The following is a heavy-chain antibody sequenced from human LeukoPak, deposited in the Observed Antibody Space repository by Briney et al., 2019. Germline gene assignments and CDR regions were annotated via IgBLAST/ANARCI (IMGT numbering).Heavy chain of an antibody. V-gene: IGHV3-23*01. J-gene: IGHJ4*02. D-gene: IGHD3-22*01. CDR3: ARAGTMIGYYFDY. CDR2: ISGSGGST. CDR1: GFTFSSYA. Sequence: GGSLRLSCAASGFTFSSYAMSWVRQAPGKGLEWVSAISGSGGSTYYADSVKGRFTISRDNSKNTLYLQMNSLRAEDTAVYYCARAGTMIGYYFDYWGQGTLVTVSS.